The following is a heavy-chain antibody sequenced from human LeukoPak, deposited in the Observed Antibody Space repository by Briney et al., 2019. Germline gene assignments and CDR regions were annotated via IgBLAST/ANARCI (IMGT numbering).Heavy chain of an antibody. CDR2: IYPDDSDT. J-gene: IGHJ6*03. CDR3: ARLAFCTNAVCFSNYYYSMDV. CDR1: GYSFTSYW. Sequence: GESLKISCKGSGYSFTSYWIGWVRQMPGKGLEWMVIIYPDDSDTKYSPSFQVQVTISADKSISTAYLQWSSLKASDTAMYYCARLAFCTNAVCFSNYYYSMDVWGRGTTVTVSS. V-gene: IGHV5-51*01. D-gene: IGHD2-8*01.